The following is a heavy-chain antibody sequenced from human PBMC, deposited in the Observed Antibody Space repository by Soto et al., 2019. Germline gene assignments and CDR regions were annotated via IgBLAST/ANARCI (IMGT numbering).Heavy chain of an antibody. CDR1: GFTVSSNY. Sequence: PGGSLRLSCAASGFTVSSNYMSWVRQAPGKGLEWVSILYSGGNTYYADSVKGRFTISRHNSKNTLYLQMNSLRAEDTAVYYCARHLSYYYYGMDVWGQGTTVTVSS. CDR3: ARHLSYYYYGMDV. V-gene: IGHV3-53*04. J-gene: IGHJ6*02. CDR2: LYSGGNT.